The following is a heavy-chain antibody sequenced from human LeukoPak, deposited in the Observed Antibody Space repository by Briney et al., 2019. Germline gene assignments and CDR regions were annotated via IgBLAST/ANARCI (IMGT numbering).Heavy chain of an antibody. J-gene: IGHJ3*02. CDR2: IWYDGSNK. CDR3: ARGGDLGAFDI. Sequence: GGSLRLSCAASGFTFSSYWMSWVRQAPGKGLEWVAVIWYDGSNKYYADSVKGRFTISRDNFKNTLYLQMNSLRAEDTAVYYCARGGDLGAFDIWGQGTMVTVSS. D-gene: IGHD2-21*02. CDR1: GFTFSSYW. V-gene: IGHV3-33*08.